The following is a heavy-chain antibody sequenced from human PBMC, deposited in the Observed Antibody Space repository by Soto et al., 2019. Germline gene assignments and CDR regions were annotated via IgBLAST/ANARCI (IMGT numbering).Heavy chain of an antibody. CDR3: ARGIYDSSGYYYYYFDY. CDR1: GGSFSCYY. V-gene: IGHV4-34*01. Sequence: SETLSLTCAVYGGSFSCYYWSWIRQPPGKGLEWIGEINHSGSTNYNPSLKSRVTISVDTSKNQFSLKLSSVTAADTAVYYCARGIYDSSGYYYYYFDYWGQGTLVTVSS. D-gene: IGHD3-22*01. J-gene: IGHJ4*02. CDR2: INHSGST.